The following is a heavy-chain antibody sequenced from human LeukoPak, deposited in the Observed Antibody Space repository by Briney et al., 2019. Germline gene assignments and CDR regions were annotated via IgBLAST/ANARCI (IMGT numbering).Heavy chain of an antibody. CDR1: GFTFSSYA. V-gene: IGHV3-23*01. D-gene: IGHD3-16*01. Sequence: TGGSLRLSCAASGFTFSSYAMSWVRQAPGKGLEWVSAISGSGGSTYYADSVKGRFTISRDNSKNTLYLQMNSLRAEDTAVYYCARDPPSVWGSYYFDYWGQGTLVTVSS. CDR2: ISGSGGST. J-gene: IGHJ4*02. CDR3: ARDPPSVWGSYYFDY.